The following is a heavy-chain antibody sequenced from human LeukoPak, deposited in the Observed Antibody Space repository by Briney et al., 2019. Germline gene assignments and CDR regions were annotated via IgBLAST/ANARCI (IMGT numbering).Heavy chain of an antibody. CDR2: ISYDGSTK. Sequence: GGSLRLSCAASGFTFSSYGMHWVRQAPGKGLEWVAVISYDGSTKYYADSVKGRFTISRDNSKNTLYLQMNSLRAEDTAVYYCAKQLSDCYSWFDYWGQGTLVTVSS. CDR1: GFTFSSYG. J-gene: IGHJ4*02. V-gene: IGHV3-30*18. D-gene: IGHD2-21*02. CDR3: AKQLSDCYSWFDY.